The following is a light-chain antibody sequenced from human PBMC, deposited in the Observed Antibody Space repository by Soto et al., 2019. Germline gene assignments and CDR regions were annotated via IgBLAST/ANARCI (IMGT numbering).Light chain of an antibody. CDR2: GNS. CDR1: SSNIGAGYD. Sequence: QPVLTQPPSVSGAPGQRGTISCTGSSSNIGAGYDVHWYQQLPGTAPKLLIYGNSNRPSGIPDRFSGSKSGTSASLAITGLHAEDEADYHCQSYYSRRSGWAFGGGTPLTVL. J-gene: IGLJ3*02. CDR3: QSYYSRRSGWA. V-gene: IGLV1-40*01.